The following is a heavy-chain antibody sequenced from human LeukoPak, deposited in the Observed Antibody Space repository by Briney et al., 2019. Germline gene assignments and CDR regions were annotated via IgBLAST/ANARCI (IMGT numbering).Heavy chain of an antibody. CDR1: GGSFSGYY. D-gene: IGHD3-3*01. CDR3: ARGVTIFRNWFDP. Sequence: PSETLSLTCAVYGGSFSGYYWSWIRQPPGKGLEWIGEINHSGSTNYSPSLKSRVTISVDTSKNQFSLKLSSVTAADTAVYYCARGVTIFRNWFDPWGQGTLVTVSS. CDR2: INHSGST. V-gene: IGHV4-34*01. J-gene: IGHJ5*02.